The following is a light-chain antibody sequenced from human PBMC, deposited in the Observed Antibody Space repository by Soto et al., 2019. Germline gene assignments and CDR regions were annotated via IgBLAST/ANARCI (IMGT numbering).Light chain of an antibody. CDR1: QNISNY. J-gene: IGKJ1*01. Sequence: IVLTQSPATLCLSPGIRATVSCRASQNISNYLIWYQQKPAQAPRLLIYDVSNRATGIPARFSGSGSATEFTPTISSLQSEDFAIYYCQQYNTWPPWTFGQGTKVDIK. V-gene: IGKV3-11*01. CDR2: DVS. CDR3: QQYNTWPPWT.